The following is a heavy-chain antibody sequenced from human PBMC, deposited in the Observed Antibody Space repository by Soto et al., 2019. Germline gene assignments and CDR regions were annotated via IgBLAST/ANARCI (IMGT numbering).Heavy chain of an antibody. CDR1: GGSISSSSYY. V-gene: IGHV4-39*01. CDR3: ARRGSSSWYGY. D-gene: IGHD6-13*01. J-gene: IGHJ4*02. Sequence: QLQLQESGPGLVKPSETLSLTCTVSGGSISSSSYYWGWIRQPPGKGLEWIGSIYYSGSTYYNPSPKGRVPISVETSKNQFSLKLSSVTAADPAVYYCARRGSSSWYGYWGQGTLVTVSS. CDR2: IYYSGST.